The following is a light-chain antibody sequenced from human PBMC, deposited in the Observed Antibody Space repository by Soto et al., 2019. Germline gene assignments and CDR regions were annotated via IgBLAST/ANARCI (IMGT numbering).Light chain of an antibody. CDR2: EVT. J-gene: IGLJ1*01. V-gene: IGLV2-14*03. CDR3: CSYVSSKTYL. CDR1: RLDVGGYNY. Sequence: LTQPASVSGSPGQSITISCTGTRLDVGGYNYVSWYQQQPGKAPKLIIYEVTNRPSGVSDRFSGSKSDNTASLTISGLQTEDEADYYCCSYVSSKTYLFGTGTKV.